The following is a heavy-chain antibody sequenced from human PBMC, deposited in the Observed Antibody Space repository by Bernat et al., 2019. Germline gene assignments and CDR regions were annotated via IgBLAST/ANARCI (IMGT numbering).Heavy chain of an antibody. CDR3: ARDRREMATISRFDY. Sequence: VQLVESGGGVVQPGRSLRLSCAASGFTFSSYSMNWVRQAPGKGLEWVSSISSSSSYIYYADSVKGRFTISRDNAKNSLYLQMNSLRAEDTAVYYCARDRREMATISRFDYWGQGTLVTVSS. CDR1: GFTFSSYS. V-gene: IGHV3-21*01. D-gene: IGHD5-24*01. CDR2: ISSSSSYI. J-gene: IGHJ4*02.